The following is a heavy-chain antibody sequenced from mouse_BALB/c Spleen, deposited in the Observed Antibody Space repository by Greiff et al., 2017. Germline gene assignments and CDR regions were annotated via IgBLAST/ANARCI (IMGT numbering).Heavy chain of an antibody. J-gene: IGHJ3*01. D-gene: IGHD2-1*01. CDR1: GFTFSSYG. V-gene: IGHV5-6*01. Sequence: EVKLQESGGDLVKPGGSLKLSCAASGFTFSSYGMSWVRQTPDKRLEWVATISSGGSYTYYPDSVKGRFTISRDNAKNTLYLQMSSLKSEDTAMYYCARLGVTTGGFAYWGQGTLVTVSA. CDR3: ARLGVTTGGFAY. CDR2: ISSGGSYT.